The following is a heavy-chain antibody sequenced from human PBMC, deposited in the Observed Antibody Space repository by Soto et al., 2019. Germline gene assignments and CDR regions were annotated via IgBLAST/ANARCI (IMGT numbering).Heavy chain of an antibody. V-gene: IGHV4-59*01. D-gene: IGHD3-22*01. CDR3: ASCYYDSSGYYNWFDP. CDR2: IYYSGST. CDR1: GGSISSYY. J-gene: IGHJ5*02. Sequence: PSETLSLTCTVSGGSISSYYWSWIRQPPGKGLEWIGYIYYSGSTNYNPSLKSRVTISVDTSKNQFSLKLSSVTAADTAVYYCASCYYDSSGYYNWFDPWGQGTLVTVSS.